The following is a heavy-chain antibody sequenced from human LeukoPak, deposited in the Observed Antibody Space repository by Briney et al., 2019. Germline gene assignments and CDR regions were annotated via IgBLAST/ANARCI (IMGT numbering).Heavy chain of an antibody. D-gene: IGHD6-19*01. Sequence: GGSLRLSCAASGFTFSSYAMSWVRQAPGKGLEWVSAISGSGGSTYYADSVKGRFTISRDNSKNTLYLQMKSLRAEDAAVYYCAKETSSGWFNFDYWGQGTLVTVSS. J-gene: IGHJ4*02. CDR1: GFTFSSYA. CDR3: AKETSSGWFNFDY. V-gene: IGHV3-23*01. CDR2: ISGSGGST.